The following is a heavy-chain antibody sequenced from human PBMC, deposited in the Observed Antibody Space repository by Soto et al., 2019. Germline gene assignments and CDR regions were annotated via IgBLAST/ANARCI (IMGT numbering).Heavy chain of an antibody. J-gene: IGHJ4*02. CDR1: GGSFSGYY. Sequence: SETLSLTCAVYGGSFSGYYWSWIRQPPGKGLEWIGEINHSGSTNYNPSLKSRVTISVDTSKNQFSLKLSSVTAADTAVYYCARFGRGCSSTSCYGYFDYWGQGTLVTVSS. CDR2: INHSGST. CDR3: ARFGRGCSSTSCYGYFDY. D-gene: IGHD2-2*01. V-gene: IGHV4-34*01.